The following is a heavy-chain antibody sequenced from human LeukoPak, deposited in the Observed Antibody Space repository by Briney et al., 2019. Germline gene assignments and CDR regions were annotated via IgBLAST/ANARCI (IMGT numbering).Heavy chain of an antibody. CDR3: TKSTDYWYYGMDV. J-gene: IGHJ6*01. CDR1: GLNFSTFA. Sequence: PGGSLRLSCVASGLNFSTFAMYWLRQAPGKGLEWVSAIGANVGSTSYADSVRGRFTISRDNSSNTLYLQMSSLRTDDTATYYCTKSTDYWYYGMDVWGQGTTVTVSS. CDR2: IGANVGST. V-gene: IGHV3-23*01. D-gene: IGHD2-8*02.